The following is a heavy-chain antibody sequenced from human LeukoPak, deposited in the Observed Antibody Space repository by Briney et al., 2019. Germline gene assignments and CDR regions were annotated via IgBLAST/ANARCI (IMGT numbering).Heavy chain of an antibody. Sequence: PGGSLRLSSAASGFIVSGYYMTWVRQAPGKGLEWVAVISYDGSNKYYADSVKGRFTISRDNSKNTLYLQMNSLRAEDTAVYYCAKLGVVVPAADFDYWGQGTLVTVSS. J-gene: IGHJ4*02. D-gene: IGHD2-2*01. CDR2: ISYDGSNK. CDR1: GFIVSGYY. V-gene: IGHV3-30*18. CDR3: AKLGVVVPAADFDY.